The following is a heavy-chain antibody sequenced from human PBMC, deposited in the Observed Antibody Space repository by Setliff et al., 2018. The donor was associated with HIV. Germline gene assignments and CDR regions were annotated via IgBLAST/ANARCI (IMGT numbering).Heavy chain of an antibody. CDR1: GFTFSRFD. V-gene: IGHV3-21*01. CDR3: AKGDSFVFSYVYPDY. J-gene: IGHJ4*02. Sequence: GGSLRLSCAASGFTFSRFDMNWVRQVPGKGLEWVSSITSNLKYKYADSVKGRFTISRDNTKNSLYLQMNSLRAEDTAVYYCAKGDSFVFSYVYPDYWGPGTLVTVSS. CDR2: ITSNLKYK. D-gene: IGHD3-22*01.